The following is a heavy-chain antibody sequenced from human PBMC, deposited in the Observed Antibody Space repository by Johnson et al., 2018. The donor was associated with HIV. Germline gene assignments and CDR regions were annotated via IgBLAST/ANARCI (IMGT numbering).Heavy chain of an antibody. D-gene: IGHD6-13*01. CDR1: GFTVSSYY. J-gene: IGHJ3*02. Sequence: VQLVESGGGLVQPGGSLRLSCAASGFTVSSYYMHWVRQAPGKGLEWVSVIYSGGRTYYADSVKGRFTISRDNSKNTLYLQMSSLRVEDTAVYYCARDLVGVVAAAGPVGDASDIWGQGTMVTVSS. CDR3: ARDLVGVVAAAGPVGDASDI. V-gene: IGHV3-66*01. CDR2: IYSGGRT.